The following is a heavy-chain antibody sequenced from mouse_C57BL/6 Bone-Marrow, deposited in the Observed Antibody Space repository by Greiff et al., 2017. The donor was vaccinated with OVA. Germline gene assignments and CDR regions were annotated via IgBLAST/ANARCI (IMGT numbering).Heavy chain of an antibody. CDR3: ARINWAWFAY. D-gene: IGHD4-1*01. V-gene: IGHV1-81*01. CDR1: GYTFTSYG. Sequence: QVQLKQSGAELARPGASVKLSCKASGYTFTSYGISWVKQRPGQGLEWIGEIYPRSGNTYYNEKFKGKATLTADTSSSTAYMELRSLTSEDSAVYFCARINWAWFAYWGQGTLVTVSA. CDR2: IYPRSGNT. J-gene: IGHJ3*01.